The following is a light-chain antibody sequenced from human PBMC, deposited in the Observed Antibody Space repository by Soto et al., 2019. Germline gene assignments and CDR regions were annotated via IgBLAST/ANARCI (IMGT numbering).Light chain of an antibody. Sequence: DIQMTQSPSSLSASVGDGVTITCRASQSMSRYLNWYQQKPGKAPKLLIYAASSLRSGVPSRFSGSGSGTDFTLTISSLQPEDFAAYYCQQSYSLPLVFGQGTKVEIK. CDR3: QQSYSLPLV. V-gene: IGKV1-39*01. CDR2: AAS. J-gene: IGKJ1*01. CDR1: QSMSRY.